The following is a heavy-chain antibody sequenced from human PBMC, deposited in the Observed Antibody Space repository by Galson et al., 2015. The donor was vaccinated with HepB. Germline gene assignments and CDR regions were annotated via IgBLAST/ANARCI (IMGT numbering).Heavy chain of an antibody. Sequence: LRLSCAASGFTFSSYAMHWVRQAPGKGLEYVSAISSNGGSTYYADSVKGRFTISRDNSKNTLYLQMSSLRAEDTAVYYCVNWGLDTRGDYYYMDVWGKGTTVTVSS. CDR3: VNWGLDTRGDYYYMDV. V-gene: IGHV3-64D*06. D-gene: IGHD5-18*01. CDR1: GFTFSSYA. CDR2: ISSNGGST. J-gene: IGHJ6*03.